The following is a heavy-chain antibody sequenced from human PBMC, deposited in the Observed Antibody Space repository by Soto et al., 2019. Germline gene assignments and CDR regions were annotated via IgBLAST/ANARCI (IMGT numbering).Heavy chain of an antibody. J-gene: IGHJ6*02. CDR3: VWENTFYGIDV. D-gene: IGHD1-26*01. CDR2: INPNSGNT. CDR1: GYTFTTSD. Sequence: QVQLVQSGAEVKKPGASVKVSCTASGYTFTTSDINWVRQATGQGLEWMGWINPNSGNTGYAQKLQGRVTMTRNTSISTGYMDLCSVRYEDTAVYYCVWENTFYGIDVWGQGTPVTVSS. V-gene: IGHV1-8*01.